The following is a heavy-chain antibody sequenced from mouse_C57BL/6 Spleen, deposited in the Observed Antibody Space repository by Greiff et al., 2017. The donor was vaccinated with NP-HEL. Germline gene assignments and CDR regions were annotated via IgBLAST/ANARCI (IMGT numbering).Heavy chain of an antibody. CDR1: GYTFTDYY. Sequence: VQLQQSGPELVKPGASVKISCKASGYTFTDYYMNWVKQSHGKSLEWIGDINPNNGGTSYNQKFKGKATLTVDKSSSTAYMELRSLTSEDSAVYYCARSNWEGFSFDYWGQGTTLTVSS. CDR2: INPNNGGT. J-gene: IGHJ2*01. D-gene: IGHD4-1*02. V-gene: IGHV1-26*01. CDR3: ARSNWEGFSFDY.